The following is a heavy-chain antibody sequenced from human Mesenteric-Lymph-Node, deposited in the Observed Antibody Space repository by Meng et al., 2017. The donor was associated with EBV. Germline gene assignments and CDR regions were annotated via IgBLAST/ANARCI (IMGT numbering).Heavy chain of an antibody. J-gene: IGHJ5*02. CDR2: IYHTGST. V-gene: IGHV4-30-2*01. CDR3: ARGFGDNNNWFGP. D-gene: IGHD4-17*01. CDR1: GGSVSSGGHS. Sequence: QLLGPGSGLVKPSQTLSLTCAVPGGSVSSGGHSWSWIRQPPGKGLEWIGYIYHTGSTYYNPSLKSRVTISIDTSKNQFSLKLSSVTAADTAVYFCARGFGDNNNWFGPWGQGTLVTVSS.